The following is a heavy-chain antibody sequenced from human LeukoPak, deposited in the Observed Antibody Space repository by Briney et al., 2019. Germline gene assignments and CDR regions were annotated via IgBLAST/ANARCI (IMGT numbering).Heavy chain of an antibody. D-gene: IGHD6-13*01. Sequence: GGSLRLSCVASGCTFSDYYMSWIRQAPGKGLEWVSYISCSGSTIYYADSVKGRFTISRDNAKNSLYLQMNSLRAEETAEYYCARVGEMYSGSWTGGYWGQGTLVTVSS. CDR3: ARVGEMYSGSWTGGY. J-gene: IGHJ4*02. CDR1: GCTFSDYY. V-gene: IGHV3-11*01. CDR2: ISCSGSTI.